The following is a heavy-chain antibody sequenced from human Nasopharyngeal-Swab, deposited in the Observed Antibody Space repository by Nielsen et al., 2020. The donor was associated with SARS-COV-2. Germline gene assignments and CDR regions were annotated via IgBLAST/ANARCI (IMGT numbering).Heavy chain of an antibody. J-gene: IGHJ3*02. Sequence: GESLKISCAASGFTFSDYYMNWVRQAPGKGLEWVSSISSSSTIYYADSVKGRFRVSRDNAQNSVYLQMDRLRVEDTAVYYCAREADLMGYDDAFDIWGRGTVVT. CDR3: AREADLMGYDDAFDI. D-gene: IGHD3-16*01. V-gene: IGHV3-69-1*01. CDR1: GFTFSDYY. CDR2: ISSSSTI.